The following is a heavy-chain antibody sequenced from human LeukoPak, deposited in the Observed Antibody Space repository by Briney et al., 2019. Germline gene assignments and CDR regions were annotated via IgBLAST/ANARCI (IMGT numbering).Heavy chain of an antibody. V-gene: IGHV3-23*01. Sequence: GGSLRLSCVASGFTFSSHAMSWVRQAPGMGLEWVSTISSSGGSTYYAGSVKGRFTISRDNSKNTLYLQMNSLRAEDTAVHYCAGSSSGGRSIYDYWGQGTLVTASS. D-gene: IGHD2-15*01. CDR1: GFTFSSHA. CDR3: AGSSSGGRSIYDY. CDR2: ISSSGGST. J-gene: IGHJ4*02.